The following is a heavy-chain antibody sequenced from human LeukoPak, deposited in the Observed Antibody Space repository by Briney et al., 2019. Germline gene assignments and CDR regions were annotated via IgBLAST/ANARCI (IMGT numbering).Heavy chain of an antibody. V-gene: IGHV4-39*07. CDR2: IYYSGST. CDR1: GGSISSSSYY. J-gene: IGHJ4*02. D-gene: IGHD3-10*01. CDR3: ARVGGYGSGSYLNY. Sequence: PSETLSLTCTVSGGSISSSSYYWGWIRQPPGKGLEWIGSIYYSGSTYYNPSLKSRVTISVDTSKNQFSLKLSSVTAADTAAYYCARVGGYGSGSYLNYWGQGTLVTVSS.